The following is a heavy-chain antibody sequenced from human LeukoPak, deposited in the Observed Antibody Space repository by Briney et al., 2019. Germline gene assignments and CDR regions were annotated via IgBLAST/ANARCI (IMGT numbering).Heavy chain of an antibody. D-gene: IGHD3-10*01. CDR1: GFTFSSYG. CDR2: IWYDGSNK. CDR3: ARDQSGRVWDY. Sequence: GSLRLSCAASGFTFSSYGMHWVRQAPGKGLEWVAVIWYDGSNKYYADSVKGRFTISRDNSKNTLYLQMNSLRAEDTAVYYCARDQSGRVWDYWGQGTLVTVSS. V-gene: IGHV3-33*01. J-gene: IGHJ4*02.